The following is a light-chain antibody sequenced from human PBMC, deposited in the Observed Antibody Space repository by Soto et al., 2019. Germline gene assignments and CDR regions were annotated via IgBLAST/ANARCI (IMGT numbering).Light chain of an antibody. CDR1: QSIRRW. J-gene: IGKJ4*01. CDR2: DAY. Sequence: DIQMTQSPSILSASVGDRVTITCRASQSIRRWLAWYQQKPGKAPKLLIYDAYSLESGVPSRFSGRRSGTEVTLTIAGLQPEDFATYYCQQYESYSPLTFGGGTKVEIK. V-gene: IGKV1-5*01. CDR3: QQYESYSPLT.